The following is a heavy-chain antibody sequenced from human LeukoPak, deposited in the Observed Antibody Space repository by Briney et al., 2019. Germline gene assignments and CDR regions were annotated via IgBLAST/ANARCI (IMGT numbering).Heavy chain of an antibody. CDR3: ARFRRGNYFGY. D-gene: IGHD3-16*01. J-gene: IGHJ4*02. CDR2: IKQDGSEK. V-gene: IGHV3-7*01. CDR1: GFTFSSYW. Sequence: PGGSLRLSCAASGFTFSSYWMSWVRQAPGKGLGWVANIKQDGSEKYYVDSVKGRFTISRDKAKNSLYLQMNSLRAEDTAVYYCARFRRGNYFGYWGQGTLVTVSS.